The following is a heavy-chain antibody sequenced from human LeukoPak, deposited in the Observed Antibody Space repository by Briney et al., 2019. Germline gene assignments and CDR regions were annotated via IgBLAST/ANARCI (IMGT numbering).Heavy chain of an antibody. CDR3: ASTVVAGSIYYFDY. D-gene: IGHD6-19*01. J-gene: IGHJ4*02. V-gene: IGHV4-59*08. CDR2: VYHSGNT. Sequence: PSETLSLTCTVSGGSISSHFWSWIRQPPGKGLEWIGYVYHSGNTFYKPSLQSRVTISIDSSKNQFSLKLTSVTAADTALYFCASTVVAGSIYYFDYWGQGTLVAVSS. CDR1: GGSISSHF.